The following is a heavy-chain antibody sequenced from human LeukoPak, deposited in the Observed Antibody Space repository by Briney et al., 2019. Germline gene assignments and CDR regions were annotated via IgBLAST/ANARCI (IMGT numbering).Heavy chain of an antibody. D-gene: IGHD2-2*01. CDR2: IYTSGST. V-gene: IGHV4-4*07. J-gene: IGHJ5*02. CDR1: GGSISSYY. Sequence: SETLSLTCTVSGGSISSYYWSWIRQPAGKGLEWIGRIYTSGSTNYNPSLKSRVTMSVDTSKNQFSLKLSSVTAADTAVYYCARQVIVVVPAAHYWFDPWGQGTLVTVSS. CDR3: ARQVIVVVPAAHYWFDP.